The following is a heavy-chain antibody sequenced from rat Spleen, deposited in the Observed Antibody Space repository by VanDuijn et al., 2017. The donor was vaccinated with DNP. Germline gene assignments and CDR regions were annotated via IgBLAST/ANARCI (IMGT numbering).Heavy chain of an antibody. J-gene: IGHJ4*01. CDR2: ISYEGSGT. V-gene: IGHV5-22*01. CDR1: GFTFSNYD. CDR3: AKDRTGGFAMDA. D-gene: IGHD4-1*01. Sequence: EVQLVESGGGLVQPGRSLKLSCAASGFTFSNYDMAWVRQAPRRGLEWVASISYEGSGTYYGDSVKGRFTVSRDNAENTVCLQMNSLRSEDTATYYCAKDRTGGFAMDAWGQGTSVTVSS.